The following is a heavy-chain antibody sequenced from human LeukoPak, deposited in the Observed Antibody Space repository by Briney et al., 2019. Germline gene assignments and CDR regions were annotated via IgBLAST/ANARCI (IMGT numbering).Heavy chain of an antibody. J-gene: IGHJ5*02. Sequence: GGSLRLSCAASGFTFSSYWMHWVRQAPGKGLEWVANINQDGCEKYYVASVKGRFTISRDNAKNSLYLQMNSLRVEDTAVYYCGAALKSWGQGTLVTVSS. CDR3: GAALKS. CDR2: INQDGCEK. V-gene: IGHV3-7*03. CDR1: GFTFSSYW. D-gene: IGHD6-13*01.